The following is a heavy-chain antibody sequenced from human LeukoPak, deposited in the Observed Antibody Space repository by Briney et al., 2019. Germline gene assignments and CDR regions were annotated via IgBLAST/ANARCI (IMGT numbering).Heavy chain of an antibody. CDR2: ISWNSGSI. CDR3: AKAVGELESGEIDY. Sequence: GGSLRLSCAASGFTFDDYAMHWVRQAPGKGLEWVSGISWNSGSIGYADSVKGRFTISRDNAKNSLYLQMNSLRAEDTALYYCAKAVGELESGEIDYWGQGALVTVSS. D-gene: IGHD1-1*01. J-gene: IGHJ4*02. V-gene: IGHV3-9*01. CDR1: GFTFDDYA.